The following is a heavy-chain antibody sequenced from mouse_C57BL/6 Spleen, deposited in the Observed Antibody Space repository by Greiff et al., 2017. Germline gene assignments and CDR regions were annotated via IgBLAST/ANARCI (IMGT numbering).Heavy chain of an antibody. V-gene: IGHV1-64*01. Sequence: QVQLQQPGAELVKPGASVKLSCKASGYTFTSYWMHWVKQRPGQGLEWIGMIHPNSGSTTYNEKFKSKATLTVDQSSSTAYMQLSSLTSEDSAVYYCAKEAYDYDAGDWYFDVWGTGTTVTVSS. D-gene: IGHD2-4*01. CDR2: IHPNSGST. CDR1: GYTFTSYW. J-gene: IGHJ1*03. CDR3: AKEAYDYDAGDWYFDV.